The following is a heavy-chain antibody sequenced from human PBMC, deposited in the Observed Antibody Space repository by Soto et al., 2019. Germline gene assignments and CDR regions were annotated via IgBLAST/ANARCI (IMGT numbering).Heavy chain of an antibody. J-gene: IGHJ6*02. V-gene: IGHV1-46*03. CDR2: INPSSGSA. CDR3: TRRNDLPYYYYGLDV. D-gene: IGHD3-16*01. Sequence: QVQLVQSGAEVKKPGASVKLSCKSSGYTFTTYYIHWVRQAPGQGLEWMGIINPSSGSAGYAQKFQVRVTMTRDTPTNTFYMELSSLRSEDTAVYYCTRRNDLPYYYYGLDVWGQGTTVTVSS. CDR1: GYTFTTYY.